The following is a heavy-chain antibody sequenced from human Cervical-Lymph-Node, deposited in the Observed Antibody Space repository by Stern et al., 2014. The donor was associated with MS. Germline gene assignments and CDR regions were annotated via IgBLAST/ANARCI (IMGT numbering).Heavy chain of an antibody. CDR2: IYPSDSDT. J-gene: IGHJ6*02. Sequence: EVQLVESGPEVKKPGESLKISCQGSGFTFTYYWIAWVRQMPGKGLEWLGSIYPSDSDTRYSPSFQGQVTISADKSISTAYLQWSSLKASDTATYFCARRKGYSSDGMDVWGQGTTVTVSS. V-gene: IGHV5-51*03. CDR1: GFTFTYYW. D-gene: IGHD6-19*01. CDR3: ARRKGYSSDGMDV.